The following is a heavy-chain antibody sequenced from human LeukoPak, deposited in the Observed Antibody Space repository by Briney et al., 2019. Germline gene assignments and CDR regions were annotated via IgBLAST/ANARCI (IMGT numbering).Heavy chain of an antibody. CDR1: GGSISNYY. V-gene: IGHV4-59*13. J-gene: IGHJ4*02. CDR2: IHYSGNT. D-gene: IGHD2/OR15-2a*01. CDR3: AREGTSVNYLGIDY. Sequence: PSETLSLTCAVYGGSISNYYWSWIRQPPGKRLEWIGYIHYSGNTYYNPSLKSRVTISVDTSKNQFSLKLTSVTAADTAMYYCAREGTSVNYLGIDYWGQGTLLTVSS.